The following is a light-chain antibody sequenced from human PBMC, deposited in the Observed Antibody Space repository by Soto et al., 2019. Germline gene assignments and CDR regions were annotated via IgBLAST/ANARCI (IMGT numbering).Light chain of an antibody. CDR1: SSDVGGYNY. CDR3: SSYTSSSSS. V-gene: IGLV2-14*01. J-gene: IGLJ2*01. CDR2: DVS. Sequence: QSALTQPASVSGSPGQSITISCTGTSSDVGGYNYVSWYQQHPGKAPKLMIYDVSNRPSGVSNRFSGSKSGNTASLTISGLQAEDEAEYYCSSYTSSSSSFGGGTKLTV.